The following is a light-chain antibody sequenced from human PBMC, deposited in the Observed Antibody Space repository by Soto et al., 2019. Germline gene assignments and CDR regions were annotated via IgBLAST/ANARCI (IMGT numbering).Light chain of an antibody. CDR2: GAS. CDR3: QQRSNWPPWT. J-gene: IGKJ1*01. Sequence: EIVLTKSPGTLSLSPGERATLACRAVQSVSSNYLAWYQQKPGQAPRLLIYGASTRATGSPARFSGSGSGTDFTLTISSLEPEDFAVYYCQQRSNWPPWTFGQGTKVDIK. CDR1: QSVSSNY. V-gene: IGKV3-11*01.